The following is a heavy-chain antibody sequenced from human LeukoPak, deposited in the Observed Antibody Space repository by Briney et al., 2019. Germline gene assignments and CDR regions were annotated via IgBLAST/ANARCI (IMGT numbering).Heavy chain of an antibody. CDR3: AKGGHDYNPFYC. V-gene: IGHV3-23*01. Sequence: QPGGSLRLSCAASGFTFSSYAMGWVRQAPGKGLEWVSSIKGGGGEPFYADSVRGRFTISRDNSKNTLYLQLNSLRAEDTAVYFCAKGGHDYNPFYCWGQRALVTVSS. J-gene: IGHJ4*02. CDR1: GFTFSSYA. D-gene: IGHD1-14*01. CDR2: IKGGGGEP.